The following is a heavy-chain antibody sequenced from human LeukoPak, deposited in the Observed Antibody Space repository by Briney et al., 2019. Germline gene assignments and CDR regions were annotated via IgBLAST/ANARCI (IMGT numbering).Heavy chain of an antibody. CDR2: IIPIFGTA. V-gene: IGHV1-69*05. CDR3: AREVPHYYYMDV. J-gene: IGHJ6*03. D-gene: IGHD3-10*01. Sequence: SVKVSCKASGGTFSSYAISWVRQATGQGLEWMGGIIPIFGTANYAQKFQGRVTITTDESTSTAYMELSSLRSEDTAVYYCAREVPHYYYMDVWRKGTTVTVSS. CDR1: GGTFSSYA.